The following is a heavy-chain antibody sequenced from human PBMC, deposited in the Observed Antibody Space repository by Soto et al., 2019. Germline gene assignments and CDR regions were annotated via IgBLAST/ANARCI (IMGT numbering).Heavy chain of an antibody. J-gene: IGHJ5*02. CDR2: ISHSGIT. V-gene: IGHV4-4*02. CDR1: GGSITSANW. CDR3: ARVLRGWFDP. Sequence: SETLSLTCAVSGGSITSANWWTWVRQPPGGGLEWIGEISHSGITNYKASLKSRVTMSVDKTKNDVSLKLTSVTAADTAVYYCARVLRGWFDPWGQGTPVTGLL.